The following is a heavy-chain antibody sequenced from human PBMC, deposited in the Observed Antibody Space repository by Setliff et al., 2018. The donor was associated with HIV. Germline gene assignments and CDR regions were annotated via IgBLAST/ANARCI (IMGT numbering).Heavy chain of an antibody. Sequence: PGGSLRLSCDVSGFTFSGFSMHWVRQAPGKGPEGVAYISSSGKRIFYADSVKGRLTISRDNAENSLFLQMSSLKVEDTATYYCAKDGSDNFWSGYYVVARRGVDVWGQGTTVTVSS. CDR2: ISSSGKRI. V-gene: IGHV3-48*04. J-gene: IGHJ6*02. D-gene: IGHD3-3*01. CDR3: AKDGSDNFWSGYYVVARRGVDV. CDR1: GFTFSGFS.